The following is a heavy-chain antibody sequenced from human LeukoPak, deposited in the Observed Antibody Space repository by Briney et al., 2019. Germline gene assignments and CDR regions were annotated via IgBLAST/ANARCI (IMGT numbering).Heavy chain of an antibody. CDR3: ARDSLTGTTLFDY. CDR1: GYTFTCYY. J-gene: IGHJ4*02. Sequence: ASVKVSCKASGYTFTCYYMHWVRQAPGQGLEWMGWINPNSGGTNYAQKFQGRVTMTRDTSISTAYMELSRLRSDDTAVYYCARDSLTGTTLFDYWGQGTLVTVSS. D-gene: IGHD1-7*01. V-gene: IGHV1-2*02. CDR2: INPNSGGT.